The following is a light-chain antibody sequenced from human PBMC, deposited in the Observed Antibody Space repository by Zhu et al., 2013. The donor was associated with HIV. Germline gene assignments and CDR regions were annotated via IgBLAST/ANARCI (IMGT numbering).Light chain of an antibody. Sequence: EIVMTQSPATLSVSPGERATLSCRASQSVSSNYLAWYQQKPGQPPRLLIYGASTRATGIPDRFSGSGSGTDFTLTISRLEPEDFAVYYCQQYGSSPLTFGGGTTVESK. CDR2: GAS. J-gene: IGKJ4*01. CDR3: QQYGSSPLT. CDR1: QSVSSNY. V-gene: IGKV3-20*01.